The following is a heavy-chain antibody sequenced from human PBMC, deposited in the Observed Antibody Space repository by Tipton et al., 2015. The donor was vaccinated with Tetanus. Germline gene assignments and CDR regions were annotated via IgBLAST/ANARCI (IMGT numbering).Heavy chain of an antibody. V-gene: IGHV3-48*02. Sequence: SLRLSCAASGFTFSSYSMNWVRQAPGKGLEWVSYISSSSSTIYYADSVKGRFTISRDNAKNSLYLQMNSLRDEDTAVYYCARDEAVTTDRYWYVDLWGRGTLVTVSS. D-gene: IGHD4-17*01. CDR2: ISSSSSTI. J-gene: IGHJ2*01. CDR3: ARDEAVTTDRYWYVDL. CDR1: GFTFSSYS.